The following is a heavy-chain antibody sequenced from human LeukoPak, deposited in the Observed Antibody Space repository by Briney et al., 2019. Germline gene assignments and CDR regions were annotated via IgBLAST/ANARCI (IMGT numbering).Heavy chain of an antibody. V-gene: IGHV1-69*13. J-gene: IGHJ4*02. CDR1: GGTFSSYA. CDR3: ARTPRHRLYGDYFDY. CDR2: IIPIFGTA. D-gene: IGHD2-2*02. Sequence: ASVKVSCKASGGTFSSYAISWVRQAPGPGLEWMGGIIPIFGTANYAQKFQGRVTITADESTSTAYMELSSLRSEDTAVYYCARTPRHRLYGDYFDYWGQGTLVTASS.